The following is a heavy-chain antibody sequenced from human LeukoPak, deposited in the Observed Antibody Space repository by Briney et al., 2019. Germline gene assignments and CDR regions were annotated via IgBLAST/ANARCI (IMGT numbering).Heavy chain of an antibody. D-gene: IGHD3-22*01. CDR1: GYTFTCYY. CDR2: ISAYNGNT. CDR3: ARDLIYYDSSGYPDDY. J-gene: IGHJ4*02. V-gene: IGHV1-18*01. Sequence: ASVKVSCKASGYTFTCYYMHWVRQAPGQGLEWMGWISAYNGNTNYAQKLQGRVTMTTDTSTSTAYMELRSLRSDDTAVYYCARDLIYYDSSGYPDDYWGQGTLVTVSS.